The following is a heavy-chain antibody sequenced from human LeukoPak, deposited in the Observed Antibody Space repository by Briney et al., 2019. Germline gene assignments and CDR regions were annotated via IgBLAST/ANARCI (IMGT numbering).Heavy chain of an antibody. CDR3: ARARLYCSSTSCPFQH. V-gene: IGHV4-59*12. Sequence: SETLSLTCSVSGGSLSSYYWNWIRQSPGKGLEWIGYIFSSGSTNYNPSLKSRVTISVDTSKNQFSLKLSSVTAADTAVYYCARARLYCSSTSCPFQHWGQGTLVTVSS. CDR1: GGSLSSYY. J-gene: IGHJ1*01. CDR2: IFSSGST. D-gene: IGHD2-2*01.